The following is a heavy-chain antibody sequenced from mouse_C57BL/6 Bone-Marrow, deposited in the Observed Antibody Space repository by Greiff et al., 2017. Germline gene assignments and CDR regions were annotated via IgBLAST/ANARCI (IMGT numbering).Heavy chain of an antibody. CDR2: ISSGSSTI. D-gene: IGHD2-1*01. Sequence: EVQVVESGGGLVKPGGSLKLSCAASGFTFSDYRMHWVRQAPEKGLEWVAYISSGSSTIYYADTVKGRFTISRDNAKNTLFLQMTSLRSEETAMYYCARRLYYYDAMDYWGQGTSVTVSS. J-gene: IGHJ4*01. CDR1: GFTFSDYR. V-gene: IGHV5-17*01. CDR3: ARRLYYYDAMDY.